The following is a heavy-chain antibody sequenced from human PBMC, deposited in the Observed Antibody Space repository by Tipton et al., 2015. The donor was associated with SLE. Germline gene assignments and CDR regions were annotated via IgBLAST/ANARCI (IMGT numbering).Heavy chain of an antibody. D-gene: IGHD6-13*01. J-gene: IGHJ1*01. CDR3: AREVEGYSSAWFKGFFDV. CDR2: IYTRGST. Sequence: TLSLTCTVSGGSINSGSYYWSWIRQPAGKGLGWIGHIYTRGSTDYNPSLLSRVSISRDTSNNQFSLRLRSVTAADTAVYYCAREVEGYSSAWFKGFFDVWGQGALVSVSS. CDR1: GGSINSGSYY. V-gene: IGHV4-61*09.